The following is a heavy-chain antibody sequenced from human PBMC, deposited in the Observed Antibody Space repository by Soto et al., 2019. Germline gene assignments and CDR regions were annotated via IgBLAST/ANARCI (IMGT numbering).Heavy chain of an antibody. D-gene: IGHD4-4*01. V-gene: IGHV4-59*01. J-gene: IGHJ6*02. CDR1: GGSISSYY. CDR2: IYYSGST. CDR3: ARDRSGYSNYGVGYYYGMDV. Sequence: SETLSLTCTVSGGSISSYYWSWIRQPPGKGLEWIGYIYYSGSTNYNPSLKSRVTISVDTSKNQFSLKLSSVTAADTAVYYCARDRSGYSNYGVGYYYGMDVWGQGTTVTVSS.